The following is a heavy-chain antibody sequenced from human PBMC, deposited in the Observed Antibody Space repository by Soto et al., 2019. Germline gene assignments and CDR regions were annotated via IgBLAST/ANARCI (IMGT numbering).Heavy chain of an antibody. CDR3: ARQPGYSSSSAYYYYGMDV. V-gene: IGHV5-10-1*01. Sequence: PGESLKISCKGSGYSFTSYWISWVRQMPGKGLEWMGRIYPSDSYTNYSPSFQGHVTISADKSISTAYLRWSSLKASDTAMYYCARQPGYSSSSAYYYYGMDVWGQGTTVTVS. CDR2: IYPSDSYT. J-gene: IGHJ6*02. CDR1: GYSFTSYW. D-gene: IGHD6-13*01.